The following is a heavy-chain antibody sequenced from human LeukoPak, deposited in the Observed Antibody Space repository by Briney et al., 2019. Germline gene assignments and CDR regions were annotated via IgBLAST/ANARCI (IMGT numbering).Heavy chain of an antibody. CDR2: IKQDGSEK. Sequence: QPGGSLILSCAASGFTFSSYWMSWVRQAPGKGLEWVANIKQDGSEKYYVDSVKGRFTISRDNAKNSLYLQMNSLRAEDTAVYYCARGGGGHYYDSSGYYYFGYFQHWGQGTLVTVSS. J-gene: IGHJ1*01. CDR1: GFTFSSYW. V-gene: IGHV3-7*01. CDR3: ARGGGGHYYDSSGYYYFGYFQH. D-gene: IGHD3-22*01.